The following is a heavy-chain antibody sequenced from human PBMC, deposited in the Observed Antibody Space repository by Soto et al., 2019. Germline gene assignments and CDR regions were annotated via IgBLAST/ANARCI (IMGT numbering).Heavy chain of an antibody. CDR1: GGAISGGGFY. CDR3: ARGGIAARTFDY. Sequence: PSETLSLTCTVSGGAISGGGFYWTWIRQHPGKGLDWIGYISSIGNTYYNPSLKSRLTISIDTSESQFSLKLSSVTAADTAVYYCARGGIAARTFDYWGQGTPVTSPQ. CDR2: ISSIGNT. J-gene: IGHJ4*02. D-gene: IGHD6-6*01. V-gene: IGHV4-31*03.